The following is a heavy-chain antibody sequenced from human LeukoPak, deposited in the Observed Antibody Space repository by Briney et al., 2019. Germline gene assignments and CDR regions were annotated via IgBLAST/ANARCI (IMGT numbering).Heavy chain of an antibody. D-gene: IGHD4-17*01. CDR2: IVVGSGNT. CDR3: AAADYGDYRDLYYCGMDV. V-gene: IGHV1-58*01. J-gene: IGHJ6*02. Sequence: GASVKVSCKASGFTFTSSAVQWVRQARGQRLEWIGWIVVGSGNTNYAQKFQERVTITRDMSTSTAYMELSSLRSEDTAVYYCAAADYGDYRDLYYCGMDVWGQGTTVTVSS. CDR1: GFTFTSSA.